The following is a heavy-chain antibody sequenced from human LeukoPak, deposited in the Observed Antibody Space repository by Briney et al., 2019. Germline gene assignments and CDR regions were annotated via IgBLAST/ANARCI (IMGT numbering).Heavy chain of an antibody. V-gene: IGHV4-59*01. D-gene: IGHD3-3*01. CDR3: ARAPHYDFWSGPDYYMDV. Sequence: SETLSLTCTVSGGSITTYYWSWIRQPPEKGLEWIAYIVDSGSTSYNPSLKSRVTISVDTSKNQFSLKLSSVTAADTAVYYCARAPHYDFWSGPDYYMDVWGKGTTVTVSS. J-gene: IGHJ6*03. CDR2: IVDSGST. CDR1: GGSITTYY.